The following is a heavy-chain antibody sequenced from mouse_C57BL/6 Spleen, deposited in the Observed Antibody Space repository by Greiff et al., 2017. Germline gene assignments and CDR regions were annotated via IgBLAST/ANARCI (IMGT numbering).Heavy chain of an antibody. CDR2: IYPGDGDT. V-gene: IGHV1-80*01. D-gene: IGHD1-1*01. CDR1: GYAFSSYW. J-gene: IGHJ4*01. Sequence: QVQLQQSGAELVKPGASVKISCKASGYAFSSYWMNWVKQRPGKGLEWIGQIYPGDGDTNYNGKFKGKATLTADKSSSTAYMQLSSLTSEDSAVDFCARGGFYYGSSDAMDYWGQGTSVTVSS. CDR3: ARGGFYYGSSDAMDY.